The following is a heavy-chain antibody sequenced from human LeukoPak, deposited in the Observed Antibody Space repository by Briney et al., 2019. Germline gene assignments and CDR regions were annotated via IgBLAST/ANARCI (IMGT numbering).Heavy chain of an antibody. J-gene: IGHJ4*02. CDR1: GFTFSSYS. CDR2: ISSSSSYI. CDR3: ARSTQAGSGDY. D-gene: IGHD6-13*01. Sequence: GGSLRLSCAASGFTFSSYSMNSVRQAPGKGLEWVSSISSSSSYIYYADSVKGRFTISRDNAKNSLYLQMSSLRAEDTAVYYCARSTQAGSGDYWGQGTLVTVSS. V-gene: IGHV3-21*01.